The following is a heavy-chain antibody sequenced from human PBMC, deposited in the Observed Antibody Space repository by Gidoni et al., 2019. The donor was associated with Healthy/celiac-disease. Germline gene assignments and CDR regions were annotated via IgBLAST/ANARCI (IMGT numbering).Heavy chain of an antibody. CDR2: IRSKAYGGTT. V-gene: IGHV3-49*04. CDR1: GFTFGDYA. CDR3: TREGDIVVVPAAISFDY. J-gene: IGHJ4*02. Sequence: EVQLVESGGGLVQPGRSLRLSCTASGFTFGDYAMSWVRQAPGKGLEWVGFIRSKAYGGTTEYAASVKGRFTISRDDSKSIAYLQMNSLKTEDTAVYYCTREGDIVVVPAAISFDYWGQGTLVTVSS. D-gene: IGHD2-2*01.